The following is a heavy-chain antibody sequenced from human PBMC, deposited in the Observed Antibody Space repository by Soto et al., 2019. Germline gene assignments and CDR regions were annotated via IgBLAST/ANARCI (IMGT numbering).Heavy chain of an antibody. Sequence: GGSLRLSCAASGFTVSTSQMTWVRQAPGKGLEWVSVIFIGGTTQYAESVKGRFTISRDNSKNTLYLQMNSLRAEDTAVYYCAKEESYYGDYADDAFDIWGQRTMVTVSS. CDR2: IFIGGTT. CDR1: GFTVSTSQ. V-gene: IGHV3-53*01. J-gene: IGHJ3*02. CDR3: AKEESYYGDYADDAFDI. D-gene: IGHD4-17*01.